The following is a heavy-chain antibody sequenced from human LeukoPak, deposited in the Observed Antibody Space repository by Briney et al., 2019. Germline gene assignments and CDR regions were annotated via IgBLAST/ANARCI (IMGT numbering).Heavy chain of an antibody. CDR3: ARDPLGYCSRTSCADAFDI. J-gene: IGHJ3*02. CDR1: GYTFIGYY. Sequence: ASVKVSCKASGYTFIGYYMHWVRQAPGQGLEWMGWINPNSGVTNYAQKFQGRVTMTRDTSISTAYMDLSRLRSDGTAVYYCARDPLGYCSRTSCADAFDIWGQGTMVTVSS. CDR2: INPNSGVT. V-gene: IGHV1-2*02. D-gene: IGHD2-2*01.